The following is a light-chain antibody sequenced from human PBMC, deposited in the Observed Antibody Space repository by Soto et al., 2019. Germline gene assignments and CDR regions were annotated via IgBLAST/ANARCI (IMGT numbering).Light chain of an antibody. Sequence: DIQMTQSPSSVSASVGDRFTITCRASQIINKWLAWYQQKPGKAPTLLVYAASSLQTGVPSRFSGSGSGAEFTLTISSLQPEDSATYYCQQANSFPFTFGPGTKVDIK. CDR1: QIINKW. CDR2: AAS. J-gene: IGKJ3*01. CDR3: QQANSFPFT. V-gene: IGKV1-12*02.